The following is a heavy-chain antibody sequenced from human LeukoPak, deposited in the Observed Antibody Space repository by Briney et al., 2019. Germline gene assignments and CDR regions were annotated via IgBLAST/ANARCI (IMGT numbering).Heavy chain of an antibody. J-gene: IGHJ4*02. CDR1: GGFISSYY. V-gene: IGHV4-59*08. D-gene: IGHD3-22*01. Sequence: SETLSLTCSVSGGFISSYYWSWIRQPPGRGLEWIGYIYYSGSTNYNPSLKSRVTISVDTSKNLFSLKLSSVTAADTAVFYCARHLSDHYDSSGYYLDSWGQGTLVTVSS. CDR2: IYYSGST. CDR3: ARHLSDHYDSSGYYLDS.